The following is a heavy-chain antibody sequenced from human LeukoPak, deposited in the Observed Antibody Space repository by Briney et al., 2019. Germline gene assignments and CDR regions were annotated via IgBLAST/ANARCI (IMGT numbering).Heavy chain of an antibody. V-gene: IGHV4-59*01. CDR2: IDYSGST. J-gene: IGHJ3*02. Sequence: SETLSLTCTVSGGTISNYYWSWIRQPPGKGLEWIAYIDYSGSTNYNPSLKSRVTISVDASRNQFSLNLSSVTAADTAVYYCARDRRRDLLHAFDIWGQGTMVTVSS. D-gene: IGHD1-26*01. CDR1: GGTISNYY. CDR3: ARDRRRDLLHAFDI.